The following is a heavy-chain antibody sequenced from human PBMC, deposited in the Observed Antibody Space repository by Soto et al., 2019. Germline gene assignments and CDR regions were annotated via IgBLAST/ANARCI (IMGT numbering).Heavy chain of an antibody. D-gene: IGHD2-15*01. CDR1: GGSFSGYY. J-gene: IGHJ4*02. CDR3: AREGYCSGGSCYSRKLDY. V-gene: IGHV4-34*01. CDR2: INHSGST. Sequence: QVQLQQWGAGLLKPSETLSLTCAVYGGSFSGYYWSWIRQPPGKGLEWIGEINHSGSTNYNPSLKSRVTISVDTSKNQFSLKLSSVTAADTPVYYCAREGYCSGGSCYSRKLDYWGQGTLVTVSS.